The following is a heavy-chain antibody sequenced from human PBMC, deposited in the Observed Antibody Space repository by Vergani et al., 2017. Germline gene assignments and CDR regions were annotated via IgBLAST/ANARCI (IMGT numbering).Heavy chain of an antibody. V-gene: IGHV3-21*01. CDR1: GFTFSSYS. CDR2: ISSSSSHI. Sequence: EVQLVESGGGLVKPGGSLRLSCAASGFTFSSYSMNWVRQAPGKGLEWVSSISSSSSHIYYADSVKGRFTISRDNAKNSLYLQMNSLRAEDTAVYYCARDRDYCSSTSCYYYMDVWGKGTTVTVSS. CDR3: ARDRDYCSSTSCYYYMDV. D-gene: IGHD2-2*01. J-gene: IGHJ6*03.